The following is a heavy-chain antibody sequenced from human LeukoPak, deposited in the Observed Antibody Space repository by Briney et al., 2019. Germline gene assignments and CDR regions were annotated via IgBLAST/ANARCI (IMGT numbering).Heavy chain of an antibody. V-gene: IGHV3-66*01. CDR2: IYGCTSA. CDR3: ARLNFGDDY. Sequence: PGGSLRLSCAASGFTVSSNYINWVRQAPGKGLEWVSLIYGCTSADYADSVKGRFTISRDTSMNTVYLQMNSLRAEDTAVYYCARLNFGDDYWGQGTLVTVSS. J-gene: IGHJ4*02. CDR1: GFTVSSNY. D-gene: IGHD4-17*01.